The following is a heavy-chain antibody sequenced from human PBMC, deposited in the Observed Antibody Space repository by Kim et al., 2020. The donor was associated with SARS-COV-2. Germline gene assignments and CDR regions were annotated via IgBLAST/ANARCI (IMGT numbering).Heavy chain of an antibody. D-gene: IGHD3-3*01. Sequence: LTSRLTISVDTSKNQFSLKLSSVTAADTAVYYCARAARDFWSGYRDAFDIWGQGTMVTVSS. CDR3: ARAARDFWSGYRDAFDI. J-gene: IGHJ3*02. V-gene: IGHV4-34*01.